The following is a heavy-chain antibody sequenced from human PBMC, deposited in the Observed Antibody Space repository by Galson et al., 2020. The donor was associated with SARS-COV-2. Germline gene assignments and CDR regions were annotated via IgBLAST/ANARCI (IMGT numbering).Heavy chain of an antibody. Sequence: SETLSLTCDVSGGSISSGAYSWVWIRQSPGKGLEWLGYISHRGSTYYKPSLRRRVTMSVDGSKNQFFLKLSSVTAADTAVYYCARDAYGSGSYYHWFDPGGQGTLVTVSS. V-gene: IGHV4-30-2*06. D-gene: IGHD3-10*01. CDR1: GGSISSGAYS. CDR3: ARDAYGSGSYYHWFDP. J-gene: IGHJ5*02. CDR2: ISHRGST.